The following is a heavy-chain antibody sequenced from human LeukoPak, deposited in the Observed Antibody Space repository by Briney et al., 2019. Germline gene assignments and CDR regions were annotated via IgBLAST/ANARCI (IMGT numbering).Heavy chain of an antibody. CDR3: AREKKMATDLDY. Sequence: GGSLRLSCAASGFIFSNFWMHWVRQVPGKGLVWVSHINSDGRTTGYADSVRGRFTISRDNAKNTLYLQMNSLRAEDPAVYYCAREKKMATDLDYWGQGPLLTVSS. V-gene: IGHV3-74*01. CDR1: GFIFSNFW. J-gene: IGHJ4*02. D-gene: IGHD5-24*01. CDR2: INSDGRTT.